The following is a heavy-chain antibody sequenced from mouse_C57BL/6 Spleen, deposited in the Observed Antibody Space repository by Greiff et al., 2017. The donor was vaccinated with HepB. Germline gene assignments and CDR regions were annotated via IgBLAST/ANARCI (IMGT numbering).Heavy chain of an antibody. CDR1: GYAFSSSW. CDR2: IYPGDGDT. CDR3: GPYYDYVFDY. D-gene: IGHD2-4*01. Sequence: QVQLQQSGPELVKPGASVKISCKASGYAFSSSWMNWVKQRPGKGLEWIGRIYPGDGDTNYNGKFKGKATLTADKSSSTAYMQLSSLTSEDSAVYFCGPYYDYVFDYWGQGTTLTVSS. V-gene: IGHV1-82*01. J-gene: IGHJ2*01.